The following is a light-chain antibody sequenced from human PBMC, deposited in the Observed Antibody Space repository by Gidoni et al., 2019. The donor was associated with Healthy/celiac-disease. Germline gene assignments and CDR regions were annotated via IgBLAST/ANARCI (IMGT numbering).Light chain of an antibody. CDR2: GAS. V-gene: IGKV3-20*01. Sequence: LVLPHPPGTLSLSPGERATLSCRASQSVSSSYLAWYQQKPGQAPRLLIYGASRRATGIPDRVSGSGSGTDFTLTISRLEPEDFAVYYCQQYGSSPWTFGQGTKVEIK. J-gene: IGKJ1*01. CDR1: QSVSSSY. CDR3: QQYGSSPWT.